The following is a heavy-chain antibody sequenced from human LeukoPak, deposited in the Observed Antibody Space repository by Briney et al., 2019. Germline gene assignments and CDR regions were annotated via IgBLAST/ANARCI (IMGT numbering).Heavy chain of an antibody. J-gene: IGHJ6*03. CDR3: GRAGPVTKDHFMDV. D-gene: IGHD2-2*01. CDR2: INHSGST. V-gene: IGHV4-34*01. Sequence: SETLSLTCAVYGGSFSGYYWSWIRQPPGKGLEWGGEINHSGSTNYNPSLKRRVTISVDTSKNQFSLKLSSVTAADTAVYYCGRAGPVTKDHFMDVWGKGTTVTVSS. CDR1: GGSFSGYY.